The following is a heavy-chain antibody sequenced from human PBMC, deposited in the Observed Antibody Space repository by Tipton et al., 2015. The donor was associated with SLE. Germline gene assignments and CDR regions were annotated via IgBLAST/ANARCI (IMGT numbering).Heavy chain of an antibody. CDR1: GFTFSNAW. V-gene: IGHV3-15*01. CDR2: IKSKTDGGTT. J-gene: IGHJ4*02. CDR3: TTVLGITGSLGFDY. Sequence: SLRLSCAASGFTFSNAWMSWVRQAPGKGLEWVGRIKSKTDGGTTDYAAPVKGRFTISRDDSKNTLYLQMNSLKTEDTAVYYCTTVLGITGSLGFDYWGQGTLVTVSS. D-gene: IGHD3-16*01.